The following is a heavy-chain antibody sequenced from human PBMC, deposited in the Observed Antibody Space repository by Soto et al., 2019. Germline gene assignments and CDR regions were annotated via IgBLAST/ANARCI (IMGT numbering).Heavy chain of an antibody. J-gene: IGHJ3*01. D-gene: IGHD2-2*02. CDR2: ILPIFGSS. V-gene: IGHV1-69*01. CDR1: GGIFSRHG. Sequence: QVQLVQSGAEVKKPASSVKVSCKASGGIFSRHGINWVRQAPGQGLEWMGGILPIFGSSKYADKFQGRVTITAVEYTSTVYVHLSSLTSWETVVYVCARSQGGEFQLLYARAVGGQGTMVTVSS. CDR3: ARSQGGEFQLLYARAV.